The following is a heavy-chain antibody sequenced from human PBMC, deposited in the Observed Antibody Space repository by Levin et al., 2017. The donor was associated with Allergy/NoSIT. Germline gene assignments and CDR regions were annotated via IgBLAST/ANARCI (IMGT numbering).Heavy chain of an antibody. CDR1: GFTFSSYE. D-gene: IGHD3-3*01. CDR2: ISSSGSTI. J-gene: IGHJ3*02. V-gene: IGHV3-48*03. Sequence: GGSLRLSCAASGFTFSSYEMNWVRQAPGKGLEWVSYISSSGSTIYYADSVKGRFTISRDNAKNSLYLQMNSLRAEDTAVYYCASRALRFLEWPSRAFDIWGQGTMVTVSS. CDR3: ASRALRFLEWPSRAFDI.